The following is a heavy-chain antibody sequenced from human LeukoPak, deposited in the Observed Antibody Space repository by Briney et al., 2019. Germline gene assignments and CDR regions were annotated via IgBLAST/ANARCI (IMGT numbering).Heavy chain of an antibody. J-gene: IGHJ4*02. Sequence: SETLSFTCTVSGGSISRYYWSWIRQPPGKGLEWIGYFYYSGNTNYSPSLKSRVTISGDTSKNQFSLKLSSVTAADTAVYYCARDGGDGYSSFDYWGQGTLVTVSS. CDR1: GGSISRYY. V-gene: IGHV4-59*01. D-gene: IGHD5-24*01. CDR2: FYYSGNT. CDR3: ARDGGDGYSSFDY.